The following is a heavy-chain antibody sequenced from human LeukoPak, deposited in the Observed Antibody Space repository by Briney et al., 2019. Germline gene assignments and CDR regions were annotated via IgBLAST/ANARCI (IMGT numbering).Heavy chain of an antibody. Sequence: ASVKVSCKASGYTFTDYYVHWVRQAPGQGLEWLGGINPKSGDTNAAQRFQGRVTMTRVTSITTAYLELSRLRSDDTAVYYCARDELYNGYYSVKYHYNGMDVWGQGTTVTVSS. J-gene: IGHJ6*02. D-gene: IGHD3-3*01. CDR1: GYTFTDYY. V-gene: IGHV1-2*02. CDR3: ARDELYNGYYSVKYHYNGMDV. CDR2: INPKSGDT.